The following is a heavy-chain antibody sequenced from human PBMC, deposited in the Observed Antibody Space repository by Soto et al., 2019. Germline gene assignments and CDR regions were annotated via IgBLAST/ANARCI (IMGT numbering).Heavy chain of an antibody. D-gene: IGHD3-22*01. J-gene: IGHJ4*02. CDR1: GYTFTSYY. CDR2: LNPSGGSK. Sequence: ASVKVSCQASGYTFTSYYMHWVRPAPGQGLEWMGILNPSGGSKSYAQKFKGRVTMTRETSTSTVYMELSSLRSEETAVYYCARGSLTYYYDSSESFDYWGQGTLVTVSS. V-gene: IGHV1-46*01. CDR3: ARGSLTYYYDSSESFDY.